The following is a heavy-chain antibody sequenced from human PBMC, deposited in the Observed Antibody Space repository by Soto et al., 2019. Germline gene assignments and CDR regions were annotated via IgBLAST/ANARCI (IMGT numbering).Heavy chain of an antibody. J-gene: IGHJ4*02. Sequence: GESLKIPCKGSGYSFTSYWIGRVPQMPGKGPEWMGTLYPGDSDTIYSPSFQGQVTISPDKSISTAYLQWSSLKASDTAMYYCARQAGYSSSYYFDYWGQGTLVTVSS. V-gene: IGHV5-51*01. CDR3: ARQAGYSSSYYFDY. D-gene: IGHD6-6*01. CDR1: GYSFTSYW. CDR2: LYPGDSDT.